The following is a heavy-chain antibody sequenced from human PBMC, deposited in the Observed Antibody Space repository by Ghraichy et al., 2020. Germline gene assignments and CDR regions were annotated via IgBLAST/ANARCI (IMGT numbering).Heavy chain of an antibody. J-gene: IGHJ5*02. CDR1: GGSISSYY. D-gene: IGHD3-3*01. Sequence: SQTLSLTCAVSGGSISSYYWSWIRQPPGERLEWIGYIYNSGSTNYNPSLKSRVTISVDTSKNQFSLKLSSVTAADTAVYYCARSITVFGVLRVGWFDPWGQGTLVTVS. CDR3: ARSITVFGVLRVGWFDP. V-gene: IGHV4-59*01. CDR2: IYNSGST.